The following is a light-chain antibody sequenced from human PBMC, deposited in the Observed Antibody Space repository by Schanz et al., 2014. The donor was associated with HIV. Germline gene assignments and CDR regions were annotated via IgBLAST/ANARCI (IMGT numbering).Light chain of an antibody. Sequence: QSALTQPPSASGSPGQSVTISCTGTSSDVGGHNYVSWYQHHPGKAPKLIIYDVSNRPSGVSNRFSGSKSGNTASLTVSGLQADDEADYYCSSYAATSNVLFGGGTKLTVL. CDR2: DVS. V-gene: IGLV2-8*01. CDR3: SSYAATSNVL. J-gene: IGLJ3*02. CDR1: SSDVGGHNY.